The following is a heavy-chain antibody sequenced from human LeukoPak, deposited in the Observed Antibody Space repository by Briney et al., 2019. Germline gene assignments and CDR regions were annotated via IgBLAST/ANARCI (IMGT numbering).Heavy chain of an antibody. V-gene: IGHV4-34*01. CDR3: ARGRRGGYCSGGSCSLYYFDY. Sequence: SETPSLTCAVYGGSFSGYYWSWIRQPPGKGLEWIGEINHSGSTNYNPSLKSRVTISVDTSKNQFSLKLSSVTAADTAVYYCARGRRGGYCSGGSCSLYYFDYWGQGTLVTVSS. D-gene: IGHD2-15*01. CDR2: INHSGST. CDR1: GGSFSGYY. J-gene: IGHJ4*02.